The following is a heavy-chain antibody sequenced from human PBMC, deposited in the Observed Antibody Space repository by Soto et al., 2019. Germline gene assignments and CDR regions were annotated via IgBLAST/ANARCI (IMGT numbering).Heavy chain of an antibody. V-gene: IGHV4-34*01. D-gene: IGHD6-19*01. Sequence: SETLSLTCAVYGGSFSGYYWNWIRQPPGKGLEWIGEINHSGSTNYNPSLKSRVTISVDTSKNQFSLKLNSVTAADTAVYYCARGPKNGSGWYLNYWGQGTLVTVSS. CDR1: GGSFSGYY. J-gene: IGHJ4*02. CDR3: ARGPKNGSGWYLNY. CDR2: INHSGST.